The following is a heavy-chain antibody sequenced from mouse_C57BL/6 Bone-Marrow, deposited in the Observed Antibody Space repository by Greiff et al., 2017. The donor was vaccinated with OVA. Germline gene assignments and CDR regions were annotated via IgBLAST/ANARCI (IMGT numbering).Heavy chain of an antibody. CDR3: ARGPYDYLYYFDY. J-gene: IGHJ2*01. Sequence: EVQLQQSGPELVKPGASVKISCKASGYTFTDYYMNWVKQSHGKSLEWIGDINPNNGGTSYNQKFKGKATLTVDKSSSTAYMELRSLTSEDSAVYYCARGPYDYLYYFDYWGQGTTLTVSS. D-gene: IGHD2-4*01. V-gene: IGHV1-26*01. CDR2: INPNNGGT. CDR1: GYTFTDYY.